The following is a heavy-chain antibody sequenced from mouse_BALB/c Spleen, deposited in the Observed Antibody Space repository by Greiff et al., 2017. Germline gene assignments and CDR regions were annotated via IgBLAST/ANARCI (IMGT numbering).Heavy chain of an antibody. Sequence: EESGPGLVKPSQSLSLTCSVTGYSITSGYYWNWIRQFPGNKLEWMGYISYDGSNNYNPSLKNRISITRDTSKNQFFLKLNSVTTEDTATYYCARRVRPYYFDYWGQGTTLTVSS. V-gene: IGHV3-6*02. CDR2: ISYDGSN. J-gene: IGHJ2*01. CDR1: GYSITSGYY. CDR3: ARRVRPYYFDY. D-gene: IGHD1-2*01.